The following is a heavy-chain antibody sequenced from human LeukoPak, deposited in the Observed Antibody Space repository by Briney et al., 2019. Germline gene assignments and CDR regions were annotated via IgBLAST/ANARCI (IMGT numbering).Heavy chain of an antibody. J-gene: IGHJ4*02. D-gene: IGHD5-18*01. Sequence: PGGSLRLSCAVSGLTFSSSWMDWVRQAPGKGLEWVASINPDGNKKYSADSVKGRFTISRDNAENSLYLQMNSLRVEDTAFYYCARDLAYSRLDYWGQGRLVTVSS. CDR1: GLTFSSSW. CDR2: INPDGNKK. CDR3: ARDLAYSRLDY. V-gene: IGHV3-7*01.